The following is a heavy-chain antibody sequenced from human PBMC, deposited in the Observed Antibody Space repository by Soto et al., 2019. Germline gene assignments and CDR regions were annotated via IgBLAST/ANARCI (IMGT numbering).Heavy chain of an antibody. V-gene: IGHV1-69*02. CDR1: GGTFSSYT. D-gene: IGHD2-21*01. CDR2: IIPILGIA. J-gene: IGHJ3*02. CDR3: ARAAAIAYSRKSDAFDI. Sequence: QVQLVQSGAEVKKPGSSVKVSCKASGGTFSSYTISWVRQAPGQGLEWMGRIIPILGIANYAQKFQGRVTNTADTSTSTASMQLSSLRSEDTAVSYCARAAAIAYSRKSDAFDIWGQGTMVTVSS.